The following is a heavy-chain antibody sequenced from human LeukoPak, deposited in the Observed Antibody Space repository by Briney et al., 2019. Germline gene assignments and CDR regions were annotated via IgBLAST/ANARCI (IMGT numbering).Heavy chain of an antibody. D-gene: IGHD2-2*02. CDR3: ARSFARYCSSTSCYMSDY. Sequence: GASVKVSCKASGYTFTSYGISWVRQAPGQGPEWMGWISAYNGNTNYAQKLQGRVTMTTDTSTSTAYMELRSLRSDDTAVYYRARSFARYCSSTSCYMSDYWGQGTLVTVSS. CDR1: GYTFTSYG. CDR2: ISAYNGNT. J-gene: IGHJ4*02. V-gene: IGHV1-18*01.